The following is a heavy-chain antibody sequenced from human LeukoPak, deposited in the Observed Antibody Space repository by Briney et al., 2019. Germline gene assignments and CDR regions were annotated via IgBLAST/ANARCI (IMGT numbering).Heavy chain of an antibody. V-gene: IGHV1-69*13. Sequence: ASVKVSCKASGGTFSSYAISWVRQAPGQGLEWMGGIIPIFGTANYAQKFQGRVTITADESTSTAYMELSSLRSEDTAVYYCARWYSGSYYGYFQHWGQGTPVTVSS. CDR2: IIPIFGTA. J-gene: IGHJ1*01. CDR3: ARWYSGSYYGYFQH. CDR1: GGTFSSYA. D-gene: IGHD1-26*01.